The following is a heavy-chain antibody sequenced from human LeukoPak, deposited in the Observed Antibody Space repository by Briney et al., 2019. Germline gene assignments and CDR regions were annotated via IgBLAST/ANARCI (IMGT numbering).Heavy chain of an antibody. CDR2: INPNNGGT. Sequence: ASVKVSCKASGYTFIGYYMHWVRQAPGQGLEWMGWINPNNGGTNYAQKFQGRVTMTRDTSISTAYMELSRLRSDDTAVYYCARANDCGFSYWGQGTLVTVSS. V-gene: IGHV1-2*02. CDR1: GYTFIGYY. D-gene: IGHD2-21*02. J-gene: IGHJ4*02. CDR3: ARANDCGFSY.